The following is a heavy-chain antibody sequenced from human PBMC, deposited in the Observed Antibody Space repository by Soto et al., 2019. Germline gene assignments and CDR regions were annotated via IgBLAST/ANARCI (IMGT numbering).Heavy chain of an antibody. Sequence: EVQLVESGGGLVKPGGSLRLSCAASGFTFSSYSMNWVRQAPGKGLEWVSSISSSSSYIYYADSVKGRFTISRDNAKNSLYLQMNSLRAEDTAVYYCARDRMGGTMVRGWFDPWGQGTLVTVSS. J-gene: IGHJ5*02. V-gene: IGHV3-21*01. CDR3: ARDRMGGTMVRGWFDP. CDR1: GFTFSSYS. CDR2: ISSSSSYI. D-gene: IGHD3-10*01.